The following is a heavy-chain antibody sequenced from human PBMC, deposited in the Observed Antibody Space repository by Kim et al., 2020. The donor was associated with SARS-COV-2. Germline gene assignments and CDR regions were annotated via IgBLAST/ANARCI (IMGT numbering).Heavy chain of an antibody. V-gene: IGHV4-4*06. D-gene: IGHD6-19*01. Sequence: SRVTMSVDTSKNQFSLKLSSVTAADTAVYYCARDQPGIAVAVNPLDAFDIWGQGTMVTVSS. CDR3: ARDQPGIAVAVNPLDAFDI. J-gene: IGHJ3*02.